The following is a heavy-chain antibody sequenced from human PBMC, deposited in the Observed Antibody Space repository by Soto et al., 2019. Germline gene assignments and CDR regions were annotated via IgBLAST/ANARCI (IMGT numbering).Heavy chain of an antibody. Sequence: GGSLRLSCTASGFNFGSFAMHWVRQAPGKGLEWLSVMSYDGNKKYYADSVKGRFTISRDNSKNTLFLQMNSLRPDDTALYYCAKDRLTIFGAVHELYDMDVYRQRRTVTVSS. CDR3: AKDRLTIFGAVHELYDMDV. V-gene: IGHV3-30-3*01. CDR2: MSYDGNKK. CDR1: GFNFGSFA. J-gene: IGHJ6*02. D-gene: IGHD3-3*01.